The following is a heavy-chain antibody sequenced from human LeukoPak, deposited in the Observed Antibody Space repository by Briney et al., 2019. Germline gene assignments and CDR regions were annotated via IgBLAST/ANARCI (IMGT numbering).Heavy chain of an antibody. V-gene: IGHV1-8*02. Sequence: ASVKVSCKASGYTFTGYYMHWVRQAPGQGLEWMGWMNPNSGNTGYAQKFQGRVTMTRNTSISTAYLELSSLTSEDTAVYYCARGPNKYDGGNSGSAWFDPWGQGSLVTVSS. CDR1: GYTFTGYY. CDR3: ARGPNKYDGGNSGSAWFDP. CDR2: MNPNSGNT. J-gene: IGHJ5*02. D-gene: IGHD4-23*01.